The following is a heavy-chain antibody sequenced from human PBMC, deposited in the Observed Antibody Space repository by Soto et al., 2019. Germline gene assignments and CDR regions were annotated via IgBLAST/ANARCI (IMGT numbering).Heavy chain of an antibody. V-gene: IGHV3-9*01. CDR2: ISVDSGSI. CDR1: GFIFDAYA. CDR3: AKQSGDYVWGSYRHFDC. Sequence: GGSLRHSCAGSGFIFDAYAIHWVRHGPGKGLEWVAGISVDSGSIGYADSVKGRFTISRDNAKNSLYLQMNSLRDEDTALYYCAKQSGDYVWGSYRHFDCWGQGT. D-gene: IGHD3-16*02. J-gene: IGHJ4*02.